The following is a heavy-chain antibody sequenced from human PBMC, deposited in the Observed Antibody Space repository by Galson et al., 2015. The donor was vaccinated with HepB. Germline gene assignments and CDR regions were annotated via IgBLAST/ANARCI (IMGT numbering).Heavy chain of an antibody. J-gene: IGHJ5*02. CDR1: GFTFSDYY. CDR2: ISSSSSYT. CDR3: ARDAGYSSSGGGSDP. Sequence: SLRLSCAASGFTFSDYYMSWLRQAPGKGLEWVSYISSSSSYTNYADSVKGRFTISRDNAKNSLYLQMNSLRAEDTAVYYCARDAGYSSSGGGSDPWGQGTLVTVSS. D-gene: IGHD6-13*01. V-gene: IGHV3-11*06.